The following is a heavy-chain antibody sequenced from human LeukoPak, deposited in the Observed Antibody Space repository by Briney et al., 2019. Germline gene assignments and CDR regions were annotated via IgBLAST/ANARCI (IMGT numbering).Heavy chain of an antibody. J-gene: IGHJ4*02. V-gene: IGHV3-21*01. Sequence: PGGSLRLSCAASGFTFSSYWVSWVRQAPGKGLEWVSSISNSGAYIYYADSVKGRFTISRDNAKSSLYLQMNTLRAEDTAVYYCARDGSGSYFGYWGQGTLVTVSS. D-gene: IGHD1-26*01. CDR2: ISNSGAYI. CDR1: GFTFSSYW. CDR3: ARDGSGSYFGY.